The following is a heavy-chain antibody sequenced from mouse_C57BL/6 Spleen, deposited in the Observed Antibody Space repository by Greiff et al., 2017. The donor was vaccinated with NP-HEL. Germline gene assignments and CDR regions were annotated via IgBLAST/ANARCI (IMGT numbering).Heavy chain of an antibody. CDR2: IHPNSGST. V-gene: IGHV1-64*01. Sequence: QVQLQQPGAELVKPGASVKLSCKASGYTFTSYWMHWVKQRPGQGLEWIGMIHPNSGSTNYNEKFKSKATLTVDKSSSTAYMQLSSLTSEDSAVXYFAREAYYGSSYGWYFDVWGTGTTVTVSS. D-gene: IGHD1-1*01. CDR3: AREAYYGSSYGWYFDV. CDR1: GYTFTSYW. J-gene: IGHJ1*03.